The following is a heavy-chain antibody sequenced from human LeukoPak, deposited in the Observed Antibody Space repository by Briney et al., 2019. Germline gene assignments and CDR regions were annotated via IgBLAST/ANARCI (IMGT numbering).Heavy chain of an antibody. CDR3: AGDGRDDQRLELDS. Sequence: PGGSLRLSCAASGFTYSSYSMNWVRQAPGKGLEWVSSISSSSSYIYYADSVKGRFTISRDNAKNSVFLQMNSLRVEDTAVYYCAGDGRDDQRLELDSWGQGTLVTVSS. CDR2: ISSSSSYI. J-gene: IGHJ4*02. D-gene: IGHD6-25*01. CDR1: GFTYSSYS. V-gene: IGHV3-21*01.